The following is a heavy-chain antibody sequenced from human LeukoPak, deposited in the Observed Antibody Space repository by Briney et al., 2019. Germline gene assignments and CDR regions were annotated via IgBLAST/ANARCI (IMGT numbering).Heavy chain of an antibody. CDR3: ATLYGGQRADGY. Sequence: GGSLRLSCAASEFTFSSYAMSWVRQAPGKGLEWVSAIYSGETTEYADSVKGRFTISRDSSKNTLYLQMNSLRTEDTAVYYCATLYGGQRADGYWGQGTLVTVSS. CDR1: EFTFSSYA. D-gene: IGHD2-15*01. J-gene: IGHJ4*02. CDR2: IYSGETT. V-gene: IGHV3-23*01.